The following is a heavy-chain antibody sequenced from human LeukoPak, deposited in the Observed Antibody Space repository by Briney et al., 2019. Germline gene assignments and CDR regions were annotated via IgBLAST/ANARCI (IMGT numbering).Heavy chain of an antibody. CDR3: AREDGIQLWLLAYYYYGMDV. V-gene: IGHV3-21*01. D-gene: IGHD5-18*01. J-gene: IGHJ6*02. CDR2: ISSSSSYI. Sequence: GGSLRFSCAASGFTFSSYSMNWVRQAPGKGLEWVSSISSSSSYIYYADSVKGRFTISRDNAKNSLYLQMNSLRAEDTAVYYCAREDGIQLWLLAYYYYGMDVWGQGTTVTVSS. CDR1: GFTFSSYS.